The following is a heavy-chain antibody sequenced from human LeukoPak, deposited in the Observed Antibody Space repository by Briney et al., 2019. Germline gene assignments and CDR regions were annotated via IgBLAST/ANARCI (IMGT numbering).Heavy chain of an antibody. CDR1: GFTFSDYY. CDR3: AREGGNWGEGYFDY. CDR2: ITSSDDTI. Sequence: PGGSLRLSCAASGFTFSDYYMSWIRQVPGKGLEWVSYITSSDDTIYYADSVKGRFTISRDIPENSVYLQMNSLRAEDTAVYYCAREGGNWGEGYFDYWGQEPWSPSPQ. V-gene: IGHV3-11*01. D-gene: IGHD7-27*01. J-gene: IGHJ4*01.